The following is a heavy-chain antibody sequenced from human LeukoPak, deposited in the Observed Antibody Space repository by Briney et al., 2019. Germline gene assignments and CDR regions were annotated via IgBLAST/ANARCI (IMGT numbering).Heavy chain of an antibody. D-gene: IGHD3-3*01. CDR3: AKGRSITIFGVAYLFDY. V-gene: IGHV3-23*01. Sequence: GGSLRLSCAASGFTFSSYAMSWVRQAPGKGLEWVSAISGSGGSTYYADSVKGRFTISRDNSKNTLYLQMNSLRAEGTAVYYCAKGRSITIFGVAYLFDYWGQGTLVTVSS. CDR2: ISGSGGST. J-gene: IGHJ4*02. CDR1: GFTFSSYA.